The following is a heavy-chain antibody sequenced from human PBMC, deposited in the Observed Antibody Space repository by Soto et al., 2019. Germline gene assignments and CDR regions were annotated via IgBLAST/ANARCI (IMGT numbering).Heavy chain of an antibody. CDR3: ARQRTTVVTQAYFDH. CDR2: IYYSGRT. D-gene: IGHD2-21*02. Sequence: PSETLSLTCIVSGESISSSSYYWGWIRQPPGKGLEWIGSIYYSGRTYYNSSFKSRVTISIDTSKNQFSLKLSSVTATDTAVYYCARQRTTVVTQAYFDHWGQGALVTVSS. V-gene: IGHV4-39*01. CDR1: GESISSSSYY. J-gene: IGHJ4*02.